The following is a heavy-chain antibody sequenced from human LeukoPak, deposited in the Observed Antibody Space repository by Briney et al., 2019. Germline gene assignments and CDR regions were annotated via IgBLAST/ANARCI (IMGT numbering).Heavy chain of an antibody. CDR3: ARSLSLSGNTNWFDP. CDR2: FYYIGST. J-gene: IGHJ5*02. V-gene: IGHV4-39*01. CDR1: GFTVSSNY. D-gene: IGHD1-26*01. Sequence: GSLRLSCAASGFTVSSNYMNWVRQPPGKGLEWIGSFYYIGSTYYNPSLKSRVTISVDTSKNQLSLKLNSVTAADTAVYYCARSLSLSGNTNWFDPWGQGTLVTVSS.